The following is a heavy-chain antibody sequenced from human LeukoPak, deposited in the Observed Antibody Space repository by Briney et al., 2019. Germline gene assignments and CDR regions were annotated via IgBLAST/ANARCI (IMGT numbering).Heavy chain of an antibody. Sequence: ASVKVSCKASGYTFTGYYMHWVRQATGQGLEWMGWMNPNSGNTGYAQKFQGRVTITRNTSISTAYMELSSLRSEDTAVYYCARAAGRGFWSGYTSPDAFDIWGQGTMVTVSS. V-gene: IGHV1-8*03. D-gene: IGHD3-3*01. CDR3: ARAAGRGFWSGYTSPDAFDI. CDR1: GYTFTGYY. J-gene: IGHJ3*02. CDR2: MNPNSGNT.